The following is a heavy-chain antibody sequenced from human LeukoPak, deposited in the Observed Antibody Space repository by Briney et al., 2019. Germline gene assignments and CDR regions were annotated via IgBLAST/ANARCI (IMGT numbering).Heavy chain of an antibody. V-gene: IGHV3-23*01. CDR3: AKVGYCANNCFRTHDY. CDR2: ISGDTAVT. D-gene: IGHD2-8*01. Sequence: PGGSLRLSCVGSGFIFSDSVMSWVRQAPGKGLEWVSAISGDTAVTYYAASVRGRFTISRDNSNNAVYLEMNSVRAEDTATYYCAKVGYCANNCFRTHDYWGQGALVSVSS. J-gene: IGHJ4*02. CDR1: GFIFSDSV.